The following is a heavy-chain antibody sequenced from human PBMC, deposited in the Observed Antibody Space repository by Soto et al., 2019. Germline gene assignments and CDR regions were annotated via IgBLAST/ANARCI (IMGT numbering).Heavy chain of an antibody. Sequence: SGWSLRLSCAASGVTVSNYAMSRVRQAPGKGLEWVSLVSATAGTTYYTDSVKGRFTISRDNSRNTVDLQMNSLRADDTAVYYCAKDRLAGGFDYWGQGTLVTVSS. CDR1: GVTVSNYA. V-gene: IGHV3-23*01. D-gene: IGHD3-16*01. CDR3: AKDRLAGGFDY. CDR2: VSATAGTT. J-gene: IGHJ4*02.